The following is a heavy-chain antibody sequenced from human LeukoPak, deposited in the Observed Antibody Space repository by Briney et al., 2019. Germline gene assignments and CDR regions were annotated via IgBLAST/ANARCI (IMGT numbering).Heavy chain of an antibody. CDR1: GYSLTELS. CDR3: ATGPTMPAPDTSPGLLDF. Sequence: ASVTVSCKVSGYSLTELSMHWVRQAPGKGLDWMGGVDPENGAAIYAQKLQGRVTMTEDTSTDTAYMELNSLTSDDTDVYYCATGPTMPAPDTSPGLLDFWGQGTLVTVSS. V-gene: IGHV1-24*01. J-gene: IGHJ4*02. CDR2: VDPENGAA. D-gene: IGHD6-13*01.